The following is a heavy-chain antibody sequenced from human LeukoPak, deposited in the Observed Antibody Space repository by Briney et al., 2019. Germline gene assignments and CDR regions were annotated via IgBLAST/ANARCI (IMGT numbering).Heavy chain of an antibody. Sequence: SETLSLTCTVSGGSISSYYWSWIRQPPGKGLELIGYIYYSGSTNYNPSLKSRVTISVDTSKNQFSLKLSSVTAADTAVYYCARASRSSIPFDYWGQGTLVTVSS. CDR3: ARASRSSIPFDY. CDR1: GGSISSYY. D-gene: IGHD6-13*01. CDR2: IYYSGST. V-gene: IGHV4-59*01. J-gene: IGHJ4*02.